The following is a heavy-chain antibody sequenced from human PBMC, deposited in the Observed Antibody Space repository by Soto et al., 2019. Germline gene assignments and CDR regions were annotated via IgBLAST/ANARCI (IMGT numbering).Heavy chain of an antibody. CDR1: GFTFNSYA. CDR3: AKDLHYGSGTYSDSYLDY. Sequence: EVQLLESGGGLVQPGGSLRLSCGGSGFTFNSYAMTWVRQAPGKGLEWVSAISGSGGTTYYANSVKGRFTISRDQSKETLYLKRNSLRAEDTAIYYCAKDLHYGSGTYSDSYLDYWGQGTLVTVSS. J-gene: IGHJ4*02. V-gene: IGHV3-23*01. D-gene: IGHD3-10*01. CDR2: ISGSGGTT.